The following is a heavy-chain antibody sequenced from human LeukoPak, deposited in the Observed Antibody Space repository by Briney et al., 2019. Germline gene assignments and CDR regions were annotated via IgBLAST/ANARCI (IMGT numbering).Heavy chain of an antibody. CDR2: TYYRSKWYN. D-gene: IGHD4-23*01. V-gene: IGHV6-1*01. CDR1: GDSVSSNSAA. CDR3: ARDVDDYGGNYFDY. J-gene: IGHJ4*02. Sequence: PSQTLSLTCAISGDSVSSNSAAWNWIRQSPSRGLEWLGRTYYRSKWYNDYAVSVKSRITINPDTPKNQFSLRLNSVTPEDTAVYYCARDVDDYGGNYFDYWGQGTLVTVSS.